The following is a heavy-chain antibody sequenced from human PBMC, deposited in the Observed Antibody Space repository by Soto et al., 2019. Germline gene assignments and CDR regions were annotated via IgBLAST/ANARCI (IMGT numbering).Heavy chain of an antibody. CDR3: ATIPFTIFGVVTTRYGMDV. V-gene: IGHV1-24*01. J-gene: IGHJ6*02. CDR2: FDPEDGET. CDR1: GYTLTELS. Sequence: ASVKVSCKASGYTLTELSMHWVRQAPGKGLEWMGGFDPEDGETIYAQKFQGRVTMTEDTSTDTAYMELSSLRSEDTAVYYCATIPFTIFGVVTTRYGMDVWGQGTTVTVSS. D-gene: IGHD3-3*01.